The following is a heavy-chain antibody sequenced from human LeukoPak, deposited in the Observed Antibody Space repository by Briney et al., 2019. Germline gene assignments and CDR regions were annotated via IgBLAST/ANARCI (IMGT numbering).Heavy chain of an antibody. CDR2: IWYDGSKK. V-gene: IGHV3-33*01. CDR1: GFIFSSYG. J-gene: IGHJ4*02. Sequence: PGGSLRLSCAASGFIFSSYGIHCVRQAPGKGLEWVAVIWYDGSKKYYADSVKGRFTISRDNSKNTLYLQTNSLRAEDTAVYYCARDHCTSTSCYSLDYWGQGTLVTVSS. D-gene: IGHD2-2*01. CDR3: ARDHCTSTSCYSLDY.